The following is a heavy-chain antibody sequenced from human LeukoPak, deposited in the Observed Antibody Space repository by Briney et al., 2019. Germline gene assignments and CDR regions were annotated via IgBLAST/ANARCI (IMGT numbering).Heavy chain of an antibody. Sequence: SETLSLTCAVYGGSFSGYYWSWIRQPPGKGLEWIGEINHSGSTNYNPSLKSRVTISVDTSKNQFSLKLSSVTAADTAVYYCARRRRKYYYDQRDDFDIWGQGTMVTVSS. V-gene: IGHV4-34*01. D-gene: IGHD3-22*01. CDR1: GGSFSGYY. CDR2: INHSGST. CDR3: ARRRRKYYYDQRDDFDI. J-gene: IGHJ3*02.